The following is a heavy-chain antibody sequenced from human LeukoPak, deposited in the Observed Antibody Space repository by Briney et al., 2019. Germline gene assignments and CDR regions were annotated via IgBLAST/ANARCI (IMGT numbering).Heavy chain of an antibody. CDR1: GFTFSSYA. CDR2: ISYDGSNK. D-gene: IGHD2-21*02. V-gene: IGHV3-30*04. J-gene: IGHJ4*02. CDR3: AKDLKAHIVVVTAADY. Sequence: GRSLRLSCAASGFTFSSYAMHWVRQAPGKGLEWVAVISYDGSNKYYADSVKGRFTISRDNSKNTLYLQMNSLRAEDTAVYYCAKDLKAHIVVVTAADYWGQGTLVTVSS.